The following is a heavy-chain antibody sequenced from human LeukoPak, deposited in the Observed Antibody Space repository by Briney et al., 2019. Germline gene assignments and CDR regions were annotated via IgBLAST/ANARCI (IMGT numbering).Heavy chain of an antibody. CDR2: IYSSGGT. D-gene: IGHD4-23*01. CDR3: ARETGGLYYSDY. CDR1: GGSISSYC. V-gene: IGHV4-4*07. Sequence: SETLSLTCTVSGGSISSYCWSWVRQPAGKGLEWIGRIYSSGGTNYNPSLQSRVAMSVDTSKNQFSLKLSSVTVADTAVYYCARETGGLYYSDYWGQGTLVTVSS. J-gene: IGHJ4*02.